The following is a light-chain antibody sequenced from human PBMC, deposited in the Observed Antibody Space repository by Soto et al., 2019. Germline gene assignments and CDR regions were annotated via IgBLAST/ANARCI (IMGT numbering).Light chain of an antibody. CDR2: GAS. Sequence: EIVLTQSPGTLALSPGARATLSCRASQSVSNNYLAWYQQKPGQAPRLLIYGASSRAAGISDRFSGSGSGTDFTLTISRLEPEDFAVYYCQKYVSSRTFGQGTKVDIK. CDR3: QKYVSSRT. CDR1: QSVSNNY. J-gene: IGKJ1*01. V-gene: IGKV3-20*01.